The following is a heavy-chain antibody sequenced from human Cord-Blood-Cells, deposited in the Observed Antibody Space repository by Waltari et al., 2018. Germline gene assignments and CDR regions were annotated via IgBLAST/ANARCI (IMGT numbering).Heavy chain of an antibody. J-gene: IGHJ4*02. V-gene: IGHV1-2*02. CDR3: ARDLGMGRRLADY. Sequence: FQGRVTMTRDTSISTAYMELSRLRSDDTAVYYCARDLGMGRRLADYWGQGTLVTVSS. D-gene: IGHD7-27*01.